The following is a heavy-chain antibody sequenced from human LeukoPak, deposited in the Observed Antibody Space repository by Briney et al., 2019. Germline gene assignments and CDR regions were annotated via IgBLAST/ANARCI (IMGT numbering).Heavy chain of an antibody. CDR1: GFTFRSYS. CDR3: AREIIAATLDG. CDR2: ISGSNGYF. D-gene: IGHD1-26*01. J-gene: IGHJ4*02. V-gene: IGHV3-21*01. Sequence: GGSLMLSCAASGFTFRSYSLNWIRQAPGKGLEWVASISGSNGYFCYADSVKGRFTISRDNARNSLFLQMNSLTAEDTAVYYCAREIIAATLDGWGQGTLVIVSS.